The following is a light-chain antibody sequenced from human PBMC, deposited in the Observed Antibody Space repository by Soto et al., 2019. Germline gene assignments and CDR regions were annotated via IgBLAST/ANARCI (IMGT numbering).Light chain of an antibody. Sequence: QSALTQPASVSGSHGQSITISCTGTSSDVGGYNYVSWYQQHPGKAPKLIIYEVSNRPSGVSNRCSGSKSGDTASLTISGLHATDGADYYCSSYTSGSTLYVFGPGTKLTVL. V-gene: IGLV2-14*01. CDR1: SSDVGGYNY. J-gene: IGLJ1*01. CDR2: EVS. CDR3: SSYTSGSTLYV.